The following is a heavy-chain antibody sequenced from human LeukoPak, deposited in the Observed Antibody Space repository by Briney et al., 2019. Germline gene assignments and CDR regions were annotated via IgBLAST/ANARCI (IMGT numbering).Heavy chain of an antibody. Sequence: KTGGSLRLSCAASGFTFSDYTMNWVRQAPGKGLEWISYISSRGSSTYYADSVKGRFTISRDNAKNSLYLQMNSLRAEDTAVYYCARGLRPDYYDSSGSQAGGYWGQGTLVTVSS. J-gene: IGHJ4*02. CDR1: GFTFSDYT. CDR3: ARGLRPDYYDSSGSQAGGY. CDR2: ISSRGSST. D-gene: IGHD3-22*01. V-gene: IGHV3-11*04.